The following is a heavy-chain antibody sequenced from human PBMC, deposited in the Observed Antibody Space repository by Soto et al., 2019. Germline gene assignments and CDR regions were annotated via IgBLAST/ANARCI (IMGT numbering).Heavy chain of an antibody. J-gene: IGHJ4*02. Sequence: EVQLLESGGGLVQPGGSLRLSCAASGFTFSSYAMSWVRQAPGKGLEWVSAISGSGGSTYYADSVKGRFTISRDNSKNTQYLQMNSLRAEDTAVYYCAKVASPIVVVTTTAFDYWGQGTLVTVSS. V-gene: IGHV3-23*01. CDR2: ISGSGGST. D-gene: IGHD3-22*01. CDR3: AKVASPIVVVTTTAFDY. CDR1: GFTFSSYA.